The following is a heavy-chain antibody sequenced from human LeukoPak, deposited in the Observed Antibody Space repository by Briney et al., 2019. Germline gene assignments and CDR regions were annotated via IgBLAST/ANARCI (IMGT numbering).Heavy chain of an antibody. D-gene: IGHD6-19*01. CDR3: ATWPGGWYGEDS. CDR1: GFTVSSNY. J-gene: IGHJ4*02. CDR2: FYSGGST. V-gene: IGHV3-53*01. Sequence: GGSLRLSCAASGFTVSSNYMSWVRQAPGKGLEWVSVFYSGGSTYYADSVKGRFTISRDTSKNTLYLQMNSLRAEDTAVYYCATWPGGWYGEDSWGQGTLVTVSS.